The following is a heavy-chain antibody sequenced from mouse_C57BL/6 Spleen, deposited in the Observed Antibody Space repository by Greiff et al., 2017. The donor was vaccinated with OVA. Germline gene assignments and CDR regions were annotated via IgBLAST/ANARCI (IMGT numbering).Heavy chain of an antibody. J-gene: IGHJ1*03. D-gene: IGHD1-1*01. CDR2: ISSGGSYT. CDR3: ARDYYGSRYWYFDV. V-gene: IGHV5-6*02. CDR1: GFTFSSYG. Sequence: DVKLVESGGDLVKPGGSLKLSCAASGFTFSSYGMSWVRQTPDKRLEWVATISSGGSYTYYPDSVKGRFTISRDNAKNTLYLQMSSLKSEDTAMYYCARDYYGSRYWYFDVWGTGTTVTVSS.